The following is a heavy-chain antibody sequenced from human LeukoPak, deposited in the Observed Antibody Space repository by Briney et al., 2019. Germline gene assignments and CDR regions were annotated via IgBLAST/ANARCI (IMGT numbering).Heavy chain of an antibody. CDR2: IYYSGTT. CDR3: ARGPTGVIVVVRDNWFDP. CDR1: GGSITSSTYY. Sequence: SETLSLTCTVSGGSITSSTYYWGWIRQPPGKGLEWIGNIYYSGTTYYNPSLKSRVAISVDTSKNQFSLKLSSVTAADTAVYYCARGPTGVIVVVRDNWFDPWGQGTLVTVSS. V-gene: IGHV4-39*07. D-gene: IGHD3-22*01. J-gene: IGHJ5*02.